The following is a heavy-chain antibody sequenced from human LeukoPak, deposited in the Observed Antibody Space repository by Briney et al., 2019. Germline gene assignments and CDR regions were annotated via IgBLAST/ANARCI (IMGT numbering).Heavy chain of an antibody. Sequence: PSETLSLTCTVSGGSITSYYWSWIRQPPGMGLEWIAYIYDTGNTRYNPSLQSRVTISVDTSKNQFSLKLSSVTAADTAVYYCVRGTTNTAQDAFDIWGQGTMVTVSS. CDR1: GGSITSYY. CDR2: IYDTGNT. J-gene: IGHJ3*02. D-gene: IGHD1-7*01. V-gene: IGHV4-59*01. CDR3: VRGTTNTAQDAFDI.